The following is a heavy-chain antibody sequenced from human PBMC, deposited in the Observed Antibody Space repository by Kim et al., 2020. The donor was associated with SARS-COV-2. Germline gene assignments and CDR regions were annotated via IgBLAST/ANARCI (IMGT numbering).Heavy chain of an antibody. J-gene: IGHJ4*02. Sequence: YADSAKGRFTISRDNSKNSLYLQMNSLRAEDTALYYCAKDIGDGYSHFDYWGQGTLVTVSS. D-gene: IGHD5-18*01. V-gene: IGHV3-43D*03. CDR3: AKDIGDGYSHFDY.